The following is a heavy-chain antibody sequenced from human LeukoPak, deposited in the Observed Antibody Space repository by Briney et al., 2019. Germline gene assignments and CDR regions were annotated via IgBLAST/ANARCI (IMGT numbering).Heavy chain of an antibody. CDR3: ARGEYGLFDY. V-gene: IGHV3-23*01. J-gene: IGHJ4*02. D-gene: IGHD2/OR15-2a*01. CDR2: ISGSGGST. CDR1: GFTISSYA. Sequence: GGSLRLSCAASGFTISSYAMSWVRQAPGKGLEWVSAISGSGGSTYYADSVKGRFTIYRENSKNTLYLQMNSLRAEDTAVYYCARGEYGLFDYWGQGTLVTVSS.